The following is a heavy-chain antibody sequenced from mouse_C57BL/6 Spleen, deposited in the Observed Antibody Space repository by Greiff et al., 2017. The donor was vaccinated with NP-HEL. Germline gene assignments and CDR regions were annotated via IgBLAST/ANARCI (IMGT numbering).Heavy chain of an antibody. V-gene: IGHV1-55*01. J-gene: IGHJ1*03. CDR3: ARRDLLRGYFDV. CDR1: GYTFTSYW. CDR2: IYPGSGST. D-gene: IGHD1-1*01. Sequence: QVHVKQSGAELVKPGASVKMSCTASGYTFTSYWITWVKQRPGQGLEWIGDIYPGSGSTNYNEKFKSKATLTVDTSSSTAYMQLSSLTSEDSAVYYWARRDLLRGYFDVWGTGTTVTVSS.